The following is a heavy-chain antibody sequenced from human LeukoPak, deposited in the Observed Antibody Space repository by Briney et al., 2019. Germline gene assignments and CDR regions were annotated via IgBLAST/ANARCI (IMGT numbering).Heavy chain of an antibody. Sequence: PGGSLRLSCAASGFTFSSYSMNWVRQAPGKGLEWVSSISSSSSYIYYADSVKGRFTISRDNAKNSLYLQMNSLRAEDTAVYYCAIAYGDYTPGDWWGEGTLVTVSS. CDR2: ISSSSSYI. J-gene: IGHJ4*02. CDR1: GFTFSSYS. CDR3: AIAYGDYTPGDW. V-gene: IGHV3-21*01. D-gene: IGHD4-17*01.